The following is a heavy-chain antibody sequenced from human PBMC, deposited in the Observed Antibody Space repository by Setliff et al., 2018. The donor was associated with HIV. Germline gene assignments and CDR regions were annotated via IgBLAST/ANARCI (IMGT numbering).Heavy chain of an antibody. CDR2: IYISGIT. Sequence: KASETLSLTCTVSSDSLSSHYWSWIRQPPGKGLEWVGHIYISGITNYSPSLDSRVTISVDTSKKQFSLKLSSVTAADTAVYFCARSRGGTTRGYMDVWGKGTTVTVSS. V-gene: IGHV4-4*08. CDR1: SDSLSSHY. J-gene: IGHJ6*03. D-gene: IGHD4-17*01. CDR3: ARSRGGTTRGYMDV.